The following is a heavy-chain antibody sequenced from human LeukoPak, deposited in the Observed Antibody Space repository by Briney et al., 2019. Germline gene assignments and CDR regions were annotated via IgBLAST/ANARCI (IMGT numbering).Heavy chain of an antibody. Sequence: SETLSLTCTVSGGSISSYNWSWVRQPPGKGLEWIGYIYYSGSANYNPSLKSRVTISVDTSKNQFSLKLSSVTAADTAVYYCARDVDHYGDYPYYFDYWGQGTLVTVSS. CDR2: IYYSGSA. D-gene: IGHD4-17*01. V-gene: IGHV4-59*01. CDR1: GGSISSYN. CDR3: ARDVDHYGDYPYYFDY. J-gene: IGHJ4*02.